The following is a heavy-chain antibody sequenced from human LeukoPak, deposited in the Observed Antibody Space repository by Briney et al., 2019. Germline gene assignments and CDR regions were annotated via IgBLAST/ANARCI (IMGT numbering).Heavy chain of an antibody. CDR3: AREKKSNITMVRGVKGGWFDP. V-gene: IGHV3-21*01. D-gene: IGHD3-10*01. J-gene: IGHJ5*02. CDR1: GFTFSSYA. Sequence: GGSLRLSCAASGFTFSSYAMSWVRQAPGKGLEWVSSISSSSSYIYYADSVKGRFTISRDNAKNSLYLQMNSLRAEDTAVYYCAREKKSNITMVRGVKGGWFDPWGQGTLVTVSS. CDR2: ISSSSSYI.